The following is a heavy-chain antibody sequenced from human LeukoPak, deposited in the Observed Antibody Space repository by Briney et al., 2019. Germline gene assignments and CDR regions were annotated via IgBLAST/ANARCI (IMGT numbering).Heavy chain of an antibody. V-gene: IGHV3-23*01. Sequence: GGSLRLSCAASGFTFSSYAMSWVRQAPGKGLEWVSAIRGSGDRTHYADSVKGRFTISRDNSKSTLYLQMNSLRAEDTAIYYCAKSGSGYYIWGQGTLVTVSS. D-gene: IGHD3-3*01. J-gene: IGHJ4*02. CDR2: IRGSGDRT. CDR1: GFTFSSYA. CDR3: AKSGSGYYI.